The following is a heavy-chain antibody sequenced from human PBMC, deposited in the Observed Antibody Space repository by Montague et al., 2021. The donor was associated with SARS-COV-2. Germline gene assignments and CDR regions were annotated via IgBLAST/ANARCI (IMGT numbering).Heavy chain of an antibody. Sequence: SDTLSLTRTVSGGSISSSSYYWGWIRQPPGKGLEWIGSIYYSGSTCYNPSLKSRVTISVDTSKNQFSLKLSSVTAADTAVYYCARQMGQSSIFGVVIQYYFDYWGQGTLVTVSS. CDR1: GGSISSSSYY. V-gene: IGHV4-39*01. CDR3: ARQMGQSSIFGVVIQYYFDY. CDR2: IYYSGST. J-gene: IGHJ4*02. D-gene: IGHD3-3*01.